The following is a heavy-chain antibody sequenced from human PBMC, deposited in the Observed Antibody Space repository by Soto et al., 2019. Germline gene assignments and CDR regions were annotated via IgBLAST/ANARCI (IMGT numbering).Heavy chain of an antibody. CDR1: GGSISSGGYS. CDR2: IYHSGST. J-gene: IGHJ4*02. D-gene: IGHD3-10*01. V-gene: IGHV4-30-2*01. Sequence: SETLSLTCAVSGGSISSGGYSWSWIRQPPGKGLEWIGYIYHSGSTYYNPSLKSRVTISVDRSKNQFSLKLSSVTAADTAVYYCARDRGWVGELGFWGQGTLGTVSS. CDR3: ARDRGWVGELGF.